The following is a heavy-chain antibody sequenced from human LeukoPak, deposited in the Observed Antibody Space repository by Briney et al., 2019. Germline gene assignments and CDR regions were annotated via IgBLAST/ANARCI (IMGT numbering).Heavy chain of an antibody. CDR2: IYYSGSA. D-gene: IGHD6-13*01. CDR1: GGSISSGGYY. J-gene: IGHJ5*02. V-gene: IGHV4-31*03. Sequence: SETLSLTCTVSGGSISSGGYYWSWIRQHPGKGLEWIGYIYYSGSAYYNPSLKSRVTISVDTSKNQFSLKLSSVTAADTAVYYCARDFKRSSSWYVFDPWGQGTLVTVSS. CDR3: ARDFKRSSSWYVFDP.